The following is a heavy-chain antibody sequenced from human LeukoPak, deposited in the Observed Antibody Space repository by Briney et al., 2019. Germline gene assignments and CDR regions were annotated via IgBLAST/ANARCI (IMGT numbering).Heavy chain of an antibody. V-gene: IGHV4-39*01. CDR1: GGSISSSSYY. CDR2: IYYSGST. Sequence: SETLSLTCTVSGGSISSSSYYWGWIRQPPGKGLEWIGSIYYSGSTHYNPSLKSRVTISVDTSKNQFSLKLSSVTAADTAVYYCARLQRYSSTIQCTVDYWGQGTLVTVSS. CDR3: ARLQRYSSTIQCTVDY. D-gene: IGHD2-2*01. J-gene: IGHJ4*02.